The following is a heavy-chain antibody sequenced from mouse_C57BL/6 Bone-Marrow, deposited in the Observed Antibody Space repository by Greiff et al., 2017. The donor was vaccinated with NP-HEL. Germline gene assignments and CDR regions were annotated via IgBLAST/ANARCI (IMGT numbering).Heavy chain of an antibody. D-gene: IGHD2-3*01. V-gene: IGHV3-6*01. J-gene: IGHJ1*03. CDR1: GYSITSGYY. Sequence: EVQLQQSGPGLVKPSQSLSLTCSVTGYSITSGYYWNWIRQFPGNKLEWMGYISYDGSNNYNPSLKNRISITRDTSKNQFFLKLNSVTTEDTATYYCARYRWFWYFDVWGTGTTVTVSS. CDR3: ARYRWFWYFDV. CDR2: ISYDGSN.